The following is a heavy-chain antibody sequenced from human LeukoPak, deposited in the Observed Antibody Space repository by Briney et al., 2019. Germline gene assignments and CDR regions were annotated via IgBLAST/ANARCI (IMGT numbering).Heavy chain of an antibody. CDR2: ISDSGGNT. Sequence: GGSLRLSCAASGFTFNSYAMSWVRQAPWERLQWVSGISDSGGNTYYADSVRGRFTISRDNSKNTLYLQMNSLRAEDTAVYYCARHKSSWLIDYWGQGTLVTVSS. J-gene: IGHJ4*02. CDR3: ARHKSSWLIDY. D-gene: IGHD5-12*01. CDR1: GFTFNSYA. V-gene: IGHV3-23*01.